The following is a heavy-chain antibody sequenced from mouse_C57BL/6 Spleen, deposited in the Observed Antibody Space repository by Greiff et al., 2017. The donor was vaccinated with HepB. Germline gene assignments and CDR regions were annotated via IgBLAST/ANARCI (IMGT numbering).Heavy chain of an antibody. CDR3: ARRGAY. CDR2: INPGSGGT. CDR1: GYAFTNYL. J-gene: IGHJ3*01. V-gene: IGHV1-54*01. Sequence: VQLQQSGAELVRPGTSVKVSCKASGYAFTNYLIEWVKQRPGQGLEWIGVINPGSGGTNYNEKFKGKATLTADKSSSTAYMQLSSLTSEDSAVYFCARRGAYWGQGTLVTVSA.